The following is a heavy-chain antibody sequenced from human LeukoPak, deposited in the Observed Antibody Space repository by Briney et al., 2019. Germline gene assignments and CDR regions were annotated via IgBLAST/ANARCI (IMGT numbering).Heavy chain of an antibody. Sequence: SETLSLTCTVSGGSISSYYWSWIRQPAGKGLEWIGRIYTSGSTNYNPSLKSRVTMSVDTSKNQFSLKLSSVTAADTAVYYCARSAIFGVVKYNWFDPWGQGTLVTVSS. V-gene: IGHV4-4*07. CDR2: IYTSGST. CDR3: ARSAIFGVVKYNWFDP. D-gene: IGHD3-3*01. CDR1: GGSISSYY. J-gene: IGHJ5*02.